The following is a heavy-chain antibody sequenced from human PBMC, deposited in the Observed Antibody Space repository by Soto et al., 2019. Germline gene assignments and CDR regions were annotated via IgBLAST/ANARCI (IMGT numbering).Heavy chain of an antibody. CDR1: GYTFTSYY. J-gene: IGHJ5*02. Sequence: ASVKVSCKASGYTFTSYYIHWVRQAPGQGLEWMGIINPSGGSTTYAQKFQGRVTMTRDTSTSTVYMELSSLRSEDTAVYYCASRGVYIRTTSEFYTWGQETLVTISS. CDR2: INPSGGST. CDR3: ASRGVYIRTTSEFYT. D-gene: IGHD3-3*02. V-gene: IGHV1-46*01.